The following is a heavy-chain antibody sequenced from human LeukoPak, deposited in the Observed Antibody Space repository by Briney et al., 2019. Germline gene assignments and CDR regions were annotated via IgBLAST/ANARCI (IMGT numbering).Heavy chain of an antibody. CDR1: GGSISSGSYY. Sequence: SETLSLTCTVSGGSISSGSYYWSWIRQPAGKGLEWIGRIYTSGSTNYNPSLKSRVTISVDTSKNQFPLKLSSVTAADTAVCHCARGNYGDYKYYYYYYMDVWGKGTTVTVSS. V-gene: IGHV4-61*02. CDR3: ARGNYGDYKYYYYYYMDV. J-gene: IGHJ6*03. CDR2: IYTSGST. D-gene: IGHD4-17*01.